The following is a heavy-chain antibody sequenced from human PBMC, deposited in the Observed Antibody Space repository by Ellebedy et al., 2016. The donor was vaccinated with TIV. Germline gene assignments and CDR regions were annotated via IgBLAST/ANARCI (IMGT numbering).Heavy chain of an antibody. CDR2: INPNSGGT. CDR3: ARERCSSTSCYTFDY. V-gene: IGHV1-2*02. Sequence: ASVKVSXXASGYTFTGYYMHWVRHHPGQGLEWMGWINPNSGGTNYAQKFQGRVTMTRDTSITTAYMELSRLRSDDTAVYYCARERCSSTSCYTFDYWGQGTLVTVSS. D-gene: IGHD2-2*02. CDR1: GYTFTGYY. J-gene: IGHJ4*02.